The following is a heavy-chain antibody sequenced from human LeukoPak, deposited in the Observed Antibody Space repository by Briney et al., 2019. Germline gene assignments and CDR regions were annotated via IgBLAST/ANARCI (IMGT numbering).Heavy chain of an antibody. CDR3: ARDGYTNNWFDP. V-gene: IGHV4-59*01. CDR1: GGSFSGYY. J-gene: IGHJ5*02. D-gene: IGHD5-24*01. CDR2: IYYSGST. Sequence: SETLSLTCAVYGGSFSGYYWSWIRQPPGKGLEWIGYIYYSGSTNYNPSLKSRVTISVDTSKNQFSLKLSSVTAADTAVYYCARDGYTNNWFDPWGQGTLVTVSS.